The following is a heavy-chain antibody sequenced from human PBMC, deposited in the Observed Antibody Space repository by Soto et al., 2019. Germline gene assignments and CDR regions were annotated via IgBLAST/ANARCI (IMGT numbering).Heavy chain of an antibody. CDR3: AKSPTGGATPASNY. Sequence: EVQLLESGGGLVQPGGSLRLSCAASGFTFSSYAMSWVRQAPGKGLEWVSAISGSGDSTYYADSVKGRFPISRDNSKNTLYLQMNSLRAEDTAVYYCAKSPTGGATPASNYWGQGTLVTVSS. D-gene: IGHD1-26*01. J-gene: IGHJ4*02. CDR2: ISGSGDST. CDR1: GFTFSSYA. V-gene: IGHV3-23*01.